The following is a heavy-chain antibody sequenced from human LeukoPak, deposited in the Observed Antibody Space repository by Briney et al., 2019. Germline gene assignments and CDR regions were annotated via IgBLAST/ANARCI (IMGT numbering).Heavy chain of an antibody. J-gene: IGHJ4*02. D-gene: IGHD3-10*01. CDR1: GFSFSDYD. CDR2: ISYSSTYI. V-gene: IGHV3-21*01. CDR3: ASGIYYASVHTWSPV. Sequence: GGSLRLSCSASGFSFSDYDMNWFRQAPGKGLEWVSSISYSSTYIYYTDSVKGRFTISRDDASNSLDLQMNSLRAEDTAVYYCASGIYYASVHTWSPVWGQGTLVTVSS.